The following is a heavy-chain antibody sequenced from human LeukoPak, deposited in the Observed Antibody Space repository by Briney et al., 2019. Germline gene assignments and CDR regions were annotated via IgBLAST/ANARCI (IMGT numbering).Heavy chain of an antibody. CDR2: IIPIFGTA. J-gene: IGHJ4*02. Sequence: ASVKVSCKASGGTFSSYAISWVRQAPGQGLEWMGGIIPIFGTANYAQKFQGRVTITTDESTSTAYMQLSSLRSEDTAVYYCARVRSYYYDSSGYPRQYFDYWGQGTLVTVSS. V-gene: IGHV1-69*05. D-gene: IGHD3-22*01. CDR3: ARVRSYYYDSSGYPRQYFDY. CDR1: GGTFSSYA.